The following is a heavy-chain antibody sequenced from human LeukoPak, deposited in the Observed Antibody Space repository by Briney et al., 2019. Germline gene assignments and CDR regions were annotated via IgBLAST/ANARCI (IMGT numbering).Heavy chain of an antibody. CDR1: GYSISSGYY. Sequence: PSETLSLTCAVSGYSISSGYYWGWIRQPPGKGLEWIGSIYHSGSTYYNPPLKSRVTISVDTSKNQFSLKLSSVTAADTAVYYCARLRPPFDYWGQGNLVTVSS. CDR3: ARLRPPFDY. CDR2: IYHSGST. J-gene: IGHJ4*02. V-gene: IGHV4-38-2*01.